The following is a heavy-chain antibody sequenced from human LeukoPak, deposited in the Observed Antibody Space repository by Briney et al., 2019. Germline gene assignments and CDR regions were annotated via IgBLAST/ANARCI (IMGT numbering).Heavy chain of an antibody. D-gene: IGHD5/OR15-5a*01. CDR3: AKDIGVDEFDY. CDR1: GFTFSSYW. Sequence: QTGGSLRLSCAASGFTFSSYWMSWVRQAPGKGLEWVSLISGDGGSTYYADSVKGRFTISRDNSKNSLYLQMNSLRTEDTALYYCAKDIGVDEFDYWGQGTLVTVSS. V-gene: IGHV3-43*02. J-gene: IGHJ4*02. CDR2: ISGDGGST.